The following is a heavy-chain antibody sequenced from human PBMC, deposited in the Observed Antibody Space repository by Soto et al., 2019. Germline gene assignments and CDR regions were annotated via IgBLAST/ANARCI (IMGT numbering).Heavy chain of an antibody. CDR1: GYAFTTYG. D-gene: IGHD1-1*01. J-gene: IGHJ4*02. CDR2: ISAHNGNT. V-gene: IGHV1-18*01. Sequence: QVHLVQSGAEVKKPGASVKVSCQGSGYAFTTYGITWVRQAPGQGLEWMGWISAHNGNTNYAQKLQGRVTVTRDTATSTAYMELRSLSYDATAVYYCARGRYGDYWGQGPLVTVSS. CDR3: ARGRYGDY.